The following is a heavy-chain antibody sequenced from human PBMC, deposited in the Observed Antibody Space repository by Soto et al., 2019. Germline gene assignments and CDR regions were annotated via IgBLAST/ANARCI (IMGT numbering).Heavy chain of an antibody. CDR2: VYYSGST. Sequence: QVQLQESGPGLVKPSQTLSLTCTVSGGSISSGGYYWSWIRQHPGKGLEWIGYVYYSGSTYYNPSLKSRVTISVDTSKNQFSLKLSSVTAADTAVYYCARETRHIAAAGISPWGQGTLVTVSS. CDR3: ARETRHIAAAGISP. V-gene: IGHV4-31*03. D-gene: IGHD6-13*01. J-gene: IGHJ5*02. CDR1: GGSISSGGYY.